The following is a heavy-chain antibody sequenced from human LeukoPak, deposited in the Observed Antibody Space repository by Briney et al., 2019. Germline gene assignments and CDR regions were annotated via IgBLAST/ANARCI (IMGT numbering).Heavy chain of an antibody. CDR2: INHSGGT. V-gene: IGHV4-34*01. CDR3: ARLPRAWFGELRSGFDY. J-gene: IGHJ4*02. Sequence: SETLSLTCAVYGGSFSGYYWSWIRQPPGKGLEWIGEINHSGGTNYNPSLKSRVTISVDTSKNQFSLKLSSVTAADTAVYYCARLPRAWFGELRSGFDYWGQGTLVTVSS. D-gene: IGHD3-10*01. CDR1: GGSFSGYY.